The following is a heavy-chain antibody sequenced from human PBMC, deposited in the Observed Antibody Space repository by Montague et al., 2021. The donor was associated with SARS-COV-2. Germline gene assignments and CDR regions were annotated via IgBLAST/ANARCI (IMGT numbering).Heavy chain of an antibody. V-gene: IGHV4-39*01. Sequence: SETLSLTCTSTGGSSIFHLSPSARITPPPAKGLDCLGNIYYTEPIYYTPTLSTRLTMSVHKSKHQSSPKLTSVTAADTAVYYCANADRCSSGSCYSPFDSWGHGALVTVSS. CDR2: IYYTEPI. CDR3: ANADRCSSGSCYSPFDS. CDR1: GGSSIFHLSP. D-gene: IGHD2-15*01. J-gene: IGHJ4*01.